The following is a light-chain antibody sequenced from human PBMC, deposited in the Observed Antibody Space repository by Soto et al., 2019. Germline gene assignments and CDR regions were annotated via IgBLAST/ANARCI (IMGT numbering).Light chain of an antibody. V-gene: IGLV2-14*01. CDR1: STDVGRYNY. CDR3: TSYTSDSTYV. CDR2: DVS. J-gene: IGLJ1*01. Sequence: QSALTQPASVSGSPGQSITISCTGTSTDVGRYNYVSWYQQHPGKAPKLMVYDVSNRPSWGSNRFSGSKSGITASLTISGLQAEDEADYYCTSYTSDSTYVFGTGTKVTVL.